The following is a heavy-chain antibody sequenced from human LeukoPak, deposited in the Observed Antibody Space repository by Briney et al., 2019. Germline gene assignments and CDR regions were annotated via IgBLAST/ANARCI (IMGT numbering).Heavy chain of an antibody. J-gene: IGHJ3*02. Sequence: SQTLSLTCTVSGGSISSGGYYWSWIRQHPGKGLEWIGYIYYSGSTYYNPSLKSRVTISVDTSKNQSSLKLSSVTAADTAVYYCARGYSSGYSDAFDIWGQGTMVTVSS. V-gene: IGHV4-31*03. D-gene: IGHD3-22*01. CDR1: GGSISSGGYY. CDR2: IYYSGST. CDR3: ARGYSSGYSDAFDI.